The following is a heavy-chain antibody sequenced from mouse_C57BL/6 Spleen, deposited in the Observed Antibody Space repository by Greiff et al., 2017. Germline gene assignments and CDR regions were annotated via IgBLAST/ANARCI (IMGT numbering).Heavy chain of an antibody. CDR3: ARDPDYGSGYFDV. D-gene: IGHD1-1*01. Sequence: EVKVVESEGGLVQPGSSMKLSCTASGFTFSDYYMAWVRQVPEKGLEWVANINYDGSSTYYLDSLKSRFIISRDNAKNILYLQMSSLKSEDTATYYCARDPDYGSGYFDVWGTGTTVTVSS. J-gene: IGHJ1*03. CDR1: GFTFSDYY. V-gene: IGHV5-16*01. CDR2: INYDGSST.